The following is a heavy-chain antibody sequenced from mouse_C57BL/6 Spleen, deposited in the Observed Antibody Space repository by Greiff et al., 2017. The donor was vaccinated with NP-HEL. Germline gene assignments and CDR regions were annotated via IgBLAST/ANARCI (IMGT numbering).Heavy chain of an antibody. Sequence: QVQLQQSGAELVRPGSSVKLSCKASGYTFTSYWMDWVKQRPGQGLEWIGNIYPSDSETHYNQKFKDKATLTVDKSSSTAYMQLSSLTSEDSAVYYCARTGTRTWFAYWGQGTLVTVSA. V-gene: IGHV1-61*01. J-gene: IGHJ3*01. CDR3: ARTGTRTWFAY. D-gene: IGHD4-1*01. CDR1: GYTFTSYW. CDR2: IYPSDSET.